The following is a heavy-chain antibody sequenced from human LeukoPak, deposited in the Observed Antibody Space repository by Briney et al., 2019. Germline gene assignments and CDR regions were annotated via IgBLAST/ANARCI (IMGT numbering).Heavy chain of an antibody. J-gene: IGHJ4*02. CDR2: ISSSSSYI. CDR1: GFTFSSYS. Sequence: PGGSLRLSCAASGFTFSSYSMNWVRQAPGKGLEWVSSISSSSSYIYYADSVKGRFTISRDNAKNSLYLQMNSLRAEDTAVYYCARDRASGSHVFDYWGQGTLVTVSS. V-gene: IGHV3-21*06. D-gene: IGHD1-26*01. CDR3: ARDRASGSHVFDY.